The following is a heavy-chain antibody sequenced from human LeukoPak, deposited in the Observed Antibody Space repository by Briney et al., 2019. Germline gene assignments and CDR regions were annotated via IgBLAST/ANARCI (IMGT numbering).Heavy chain of an antibody. CDR3: ARDYDRSGYYTDLDY. CDR2: ISGSSSSI. Sequence: PGGSLRLSCAASGFTFSSCSVNWVRQAPGKGLEWVSYISGSSSSIKYADYVKGRFTISRDNAKNSLYLQMNSLRAEDTAVYYCARDYDRSGYYTDLDYWGQGTLVTVSS. D-gene: IGHD3-22*01. V-gene: IGHV3-48*04. J-gene: IGHJ4*02. CDR1: GFTFSSCS.